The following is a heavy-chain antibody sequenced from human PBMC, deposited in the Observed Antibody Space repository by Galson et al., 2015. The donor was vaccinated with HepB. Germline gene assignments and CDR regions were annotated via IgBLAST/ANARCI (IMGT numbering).Heavy chain of an antibody. CDR2: IIPILGIA. J-gene: IGHJ6*02. V-gene: IGHV1-69*04. Sequence: SVKVSCKASGGTFSSYTISWVRQAPGQGLEWMGRIIPILGIANYAQKFQGRVTITADKSTSTAYMELSSLRSEDTAVYYCARDFSPGYYGSGSYPKDYYYGMDVWGQGTTVTVSS. D-gene: IGHD3-10*01. CDR3: ARDFSPGYYGSGSYPKDYYYGMDV. CDR1: GGTFSSYT.